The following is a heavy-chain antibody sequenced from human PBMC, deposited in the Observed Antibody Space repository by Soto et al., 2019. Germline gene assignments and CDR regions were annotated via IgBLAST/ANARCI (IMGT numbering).Heavy chain of an antibody. D-gene: IGHD3-10*01. CDR3: ATSYGSGSSPFDY. Sequence: QVQLVQSGAEVKKPGSSVKVSCKASGDTFSFYTLNWVRQAPGQGFEWVGRVNPILAMSSSAHKFQGRVSMFSAKSPGTAYMELRSLRSADTAVYDCATSYGSGSSPFDYWGQGTLVTVSS. V-gene: IGHV1-69*02. CDR1: GDTFSFYT. J-gene: IGHJ4*02. CDR2: VNPILAMS.